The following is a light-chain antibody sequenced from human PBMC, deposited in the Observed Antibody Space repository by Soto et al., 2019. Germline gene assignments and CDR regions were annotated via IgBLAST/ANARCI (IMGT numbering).Light chain of an antibody. CDR2: GAS. Sequence: EIVMTQSPVTLSVSPGERATLSCRASQSVRSNLAWYQQKPGQAPRLLIYGASTRATGIPARFSGSGSGTEVALSIGNLQPGDLAVYDRHQEAEWRPPQFVQGTKVEIK. J-gene: IGKJ1*01. CDR1: QSVRSN. V-gene: IGKV3-15*01. CDR3: HQEAEWRPPQ.